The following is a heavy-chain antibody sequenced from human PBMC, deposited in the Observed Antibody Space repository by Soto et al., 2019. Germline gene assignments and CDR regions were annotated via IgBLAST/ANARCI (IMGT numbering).Heavy chain of an antibody. Sequence: GGSLRLSCAASGFTFSGSAMHWVRQASGKGLEWVGRIRSKANSYATAYAASVKGRFTISRDDSKNTTYLQMNSLKTEDTAVYYCTRRSGSYRISPDYYYGMDVWGQGTTVTVSS. CDR1: GFTFSGSA. D-gene: IGHD1-26*01. CDR3: TRRSGSYRISPDYYYGMDV. V-gene: IGHV3-73*01. J-gene: IGHJ6*02. CDR2: IRSKANSYAT.